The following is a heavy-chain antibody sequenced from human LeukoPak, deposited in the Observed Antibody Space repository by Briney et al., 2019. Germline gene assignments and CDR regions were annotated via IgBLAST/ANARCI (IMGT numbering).Heavy chain of an antibody. D-gene: IGHD3-22*01. J-gene: IGHJ3*02. Sequence: NPSETLSLTCTVSGGSISSYYWSWIRQPPGKGLEWIGYIYYSGSTNYNPSLKSRVTISVDTSKNQFSLKLSSVTAADTAVYYCATIPAYHYDSSGSVNDAFDIWGQGTMVTVSS. CDR2: IYYSGST. CDR3: ATIPAYHYDSSGSVNDAFDI. CDR1: GGSISSYY. V-gene: IGHV4-59*01.